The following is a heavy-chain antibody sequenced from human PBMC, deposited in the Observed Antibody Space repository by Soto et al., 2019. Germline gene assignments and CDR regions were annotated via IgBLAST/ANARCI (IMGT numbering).Heavy chain of an antibody. V-gene: IGHV3-23*01. J-gene: IGHJ4*02. Sequence: DVQLLESGGGLEQPGGSLRLSCAVSGFSFRSYAMSWVRQAPGKGLEWVSVISDGGDTSYYADSVKGRFTIFRDNSKNTVHLEMNSLRGEDTAIYYCARGGGPQWLATLGFDSWGRGTLVTVSS. CDR2: ISDGGDTS. CDR3: ARGGGPQWLATLGFDS. D-gene: IGHD6-19*01. CDR1: GFSFRSYA.